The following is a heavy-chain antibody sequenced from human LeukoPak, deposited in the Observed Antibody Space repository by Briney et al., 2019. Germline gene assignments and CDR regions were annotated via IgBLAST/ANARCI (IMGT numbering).Heavy chain of an antibody. CDR2: IRYDGSNK. D-gene: IGHD3-3*01. J-gene: IGHJ4*02. Sequence: GGSLRLSCAASGFTFSSYWMHWVRQAPGKGLEWVAFIRYDGSNKYYADSVKGRFTISRDNSKNTLYLQMNSLRAEDTAVYYCAKAGSNYDFWSGYYYYFDYWGQGTLVTVSS. V-gene: IGHV3-30*02. CDR1: GFTFSSYW. CDR3: AKAGSNYDFWSGYYYYFDY.